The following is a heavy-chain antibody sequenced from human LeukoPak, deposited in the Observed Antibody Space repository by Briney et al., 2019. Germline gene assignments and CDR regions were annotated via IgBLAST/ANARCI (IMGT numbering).Heavy chain of an antibody. CDR3: ARGSRAIVATKFARGRYMDV. D-gene: IGHD5-12*01. J-gene: IGHJ6*03. V-gene: IGHV3-30*03. CDR1: GFTFSSYG. CDR2: ISYDGSNK. Sequence: GGSLRLSCAASGFTFSSYGMHWVRQAPGKGLEWVAVISYDGSNKYYADSVKGRFTISRDNSKNTLYLQMNSLRTEDTAVYYCARGSRAIVATKFARGRYMDVWAKGPRSPSP.